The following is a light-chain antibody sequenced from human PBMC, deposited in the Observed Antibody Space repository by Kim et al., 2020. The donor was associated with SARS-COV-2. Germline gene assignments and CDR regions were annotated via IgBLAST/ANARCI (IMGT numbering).Light chain of an antibody. Sequence: SPGERATLSCRASQSLSSSYLAWYQQKPGQAPRLLIYGVSSRATGIADRFSGSGSGTDFTLTISRLEPEDFAVYFCQQYDSSPLTFGGGTKVDIK. CDR2: GVS. CDR1: QSLSSSY. V-gene: IGKV3-20*01. CDR3: QQYDSSPLT. J-gene: IGKJ4*01.